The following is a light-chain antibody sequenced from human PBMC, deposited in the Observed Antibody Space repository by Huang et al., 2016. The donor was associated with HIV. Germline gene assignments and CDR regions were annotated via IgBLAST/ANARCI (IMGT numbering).Light chain of an antibody. CDR2: GAS. CDR3: QQFGSSPPYS. V-gene: IGKV3-20*01. CDR1: QTVTNNY. J-gene: IGKJ2*03. Sequence: IVLTQSPDTLSLSPGERATLSCRASQTVTNNYLAWYQQRPGQPPRLLIYGASTRATGIPDRFSGSGSGTDFTLTISRLEPKDFVVYYCQQFGSSPPYSFGQGTKLEIK.